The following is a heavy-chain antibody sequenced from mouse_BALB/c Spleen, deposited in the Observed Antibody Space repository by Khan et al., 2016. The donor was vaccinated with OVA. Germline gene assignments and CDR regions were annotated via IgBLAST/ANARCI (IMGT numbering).Heavy chain of an antibody. CDR2: INPSTGYT. CDR3: ANHGSSSAWLTY. CDR1: GYTFTNYW. D-gene: IGHD1-1*01. V-gene: IGHV1-7*01. Sequence: QVQLQQSGAELAKPGASVKMSCKASGYTFTNYWMHWVKQRPGQGLEWIGYINPSTGYTEYNQRFKDKATLTADKSSSTAYMQLSSLTSEESAVYYCANHGSSSAWLTYWGQGTLVTVSA. J-gene: IGHJ3*01.